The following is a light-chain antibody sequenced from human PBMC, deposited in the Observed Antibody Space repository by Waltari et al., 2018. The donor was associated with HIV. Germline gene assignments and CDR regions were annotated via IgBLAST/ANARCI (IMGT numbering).Light chain of an antibody. CDR2: EVS. CDR3: CSYAGSSTFNWV. V-gene: IGLV2-23*02. CDR1: SRDVGSYNL. Sequence: SALTQPASVSGSPGQSITISCTGTSRDVGSYNLVSWYQQHPGKAPKLMIYEVSKRPSGVSNRFSGSKSGNTTSLTISGLQAEDEADYYCCSYAGSSTFNWVFGGGTKLTVL. J-gene: IGLJ3*02.